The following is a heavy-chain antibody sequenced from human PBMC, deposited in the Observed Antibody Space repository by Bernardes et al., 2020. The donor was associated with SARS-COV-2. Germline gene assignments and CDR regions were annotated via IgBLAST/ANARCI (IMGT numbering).Heavy chain of an antibody. D-gene: IGHD3-10*01. CDR1: GGSFGSYY. CDR2: INHSGII. Sequence: SETLSLTCAVSGGSFGSYYWNWVRQSPGKGLEWIGEINHSGIINSNPSLKSRITISVDTSKSQFSLKLSSVTAADTALYYCARGLKEHGSGGIFGMDVWGQGTTVIVSS. V-gene: IGHV4-34*01. CDR3: ARGLKEHGSGGIFGMDV. J-gene: IGHJ6*02.